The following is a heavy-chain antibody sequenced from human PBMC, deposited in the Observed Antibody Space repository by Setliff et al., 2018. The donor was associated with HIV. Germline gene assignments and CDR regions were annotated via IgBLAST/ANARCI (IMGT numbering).Heavy chain of an antibody. Sequence: SGPTLVNPTHTLTLTCTFSGFSLNTPGLGVGWIRQPPGEALEWLSLIYWNNDKRYNPALGSRLSNTKYTSKNLVVLVMTNQDAVDTATYSCAHRPLSADDFDYWGQGTQVTVSS. V-gene: IGHV2-5*01. CDR3: AHRPLSADDFDY. CDR2: IYWNNDK. J-gene: IGHJ4*02. CDR1: GFSLNTPGLG.